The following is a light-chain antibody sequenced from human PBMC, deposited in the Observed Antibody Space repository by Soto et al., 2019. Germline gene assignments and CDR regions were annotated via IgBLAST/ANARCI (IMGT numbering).Light chain of an antibody. CDR2: EGS. V-gene: IGLV2-23*01. J-gene: IGLJ2*01. Sequence: QSVLTQPASVSGSPGQSITISCTGTSSDVGIYNLVSWYQQHPGKAPKLMIYEGSKRPSGVSNRFAGSKSGNTAYLTISGLQAEDEADYYCCSYAGSSTVVFGGGTKLTVL. CDR3: CSYAGSSTVV. CDR1: SSDVGIYNL.